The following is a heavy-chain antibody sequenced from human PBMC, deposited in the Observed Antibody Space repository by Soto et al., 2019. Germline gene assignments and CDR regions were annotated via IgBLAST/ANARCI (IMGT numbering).Heavy chain of an antibody. Sequence: GGSLRLSCAASGFTFSNYTMNWVRQAPGKGLEWVSSISYSGNYIYYADSVKGRFTISRDNPKNSLSLQMNSLRAEDTALYYCAKAPGVVGPSVEYYYGMDVWGQGTTVTVSS. CDR1: GFTFSNYT. D-gene: IGHD3-3*01. CDR2: ISYSGNYI. V-gene: IGHV3-21*04. J-gene: IGHJ6*02. CDR3: AKAPGVVGPSVEYYYGMDV.